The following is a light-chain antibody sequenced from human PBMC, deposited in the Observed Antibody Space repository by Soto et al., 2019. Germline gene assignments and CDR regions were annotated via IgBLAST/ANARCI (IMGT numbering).Light chain of an antibody. CDR2: DAS. CDR1: QSISSW. CDR3: QQYNSYWT. J-gene: IGKJ1*01. Sequence: IQITHSPSTPSASVGDRVTITFRASQSISSWLAWYQQKPGKAPKLLIYDASSLESGVPSRFSGSGSGTEFTLTISSLQPDDFATYYCQQYNSYWTFGQGTKVDIK. V-gene: IGKV1-5*01.